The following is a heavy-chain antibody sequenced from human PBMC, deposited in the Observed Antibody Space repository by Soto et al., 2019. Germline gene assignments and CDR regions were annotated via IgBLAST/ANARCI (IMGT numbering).Heavy chain of an antibody. V-gene: IGHV3-74*01. CDR2: INSDGSST. CDR1: GFTFSSYW. CDR3: ARALYSYGYQDYYYGMDV. Sequence: GSLRLSCAASGFTFSSYWMHWVRQAPGKGLVWVSRINSDGSSTSYADSVKGRFTISRDNAKNTLYLQMNSLRAEDTAVYYCARALYSYGYQDYYYGMDVWGQGTTVTVSS. J-gene: IGHJ6*02. D-gene: IGHD5-18*01.